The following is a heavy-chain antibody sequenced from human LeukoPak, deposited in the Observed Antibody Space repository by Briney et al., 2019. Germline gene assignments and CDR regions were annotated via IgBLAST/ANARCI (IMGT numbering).Heavy chain of an antibody. D-gene: IGHD3-10*01. V-gene: IGHV4-34*01. CDR3: ARSDYYGSGSYRYPFDY. CDR2: INHSGST. CDR1: GGSFSGYY. Sequence: RTSETLSLTCAVYGGSFSGYYWSWIRQPPGKGLEWIGEINHSGSTNYNPSLKSRVTISVDTSKNQFSLKLSSVTAADTAVYYCARSDYYGSGSYRYPFDYWGQGTLVTVSS. J-gene: IGHJ4*02.